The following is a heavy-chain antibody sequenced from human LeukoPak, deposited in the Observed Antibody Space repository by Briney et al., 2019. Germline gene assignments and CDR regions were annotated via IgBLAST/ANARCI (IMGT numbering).Heavy chain of an antibody. V-gene: IGHV3-23*01. CDR1: GFTFSTCA. CDR3: AKDLNTDFWSGYYGYFDY. D-gene: IGHD3-3*01. Sequence: GGSLRLSCAASGFTFSTCAMNWVRQAPGRGVEWGSGISGNGASTYYADSVKGRFTISRDNSKNTLYLQMNSLRAEDTAVYYCAKDLNTDFWSGYYGYFDYWGQGTLVTVSS. CDR2: ISGNGAST. J-gene: IGHJ4*02.